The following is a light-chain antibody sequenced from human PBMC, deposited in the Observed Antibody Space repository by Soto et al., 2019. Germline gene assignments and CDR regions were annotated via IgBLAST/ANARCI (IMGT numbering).Light chain of an antibody. CDR3: QQYNNWPTWT. CDR1: QSVGSN. J-gene: IGKJ1*01. Sequence: TVLTQSPGTLSVSPGERASLSCRASQSVGSNLAWYQQKPGQAPRLLIYGASTRATGIPARFSGSGSETEFTLTISSLQAEDSAVYFCQQYNNWPTWTFGQGTKVDIK. V-gene: IGKV3-15*01. CDR2: GAS.